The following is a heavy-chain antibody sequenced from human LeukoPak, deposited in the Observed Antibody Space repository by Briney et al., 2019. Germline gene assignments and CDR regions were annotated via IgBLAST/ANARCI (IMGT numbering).Heavy chain of an antibody. J-gene: IGHJ3*02. CDR3: ARSHLPLTISKAFDI. CDR1: GGTFSSYA. Sequence: SVKVSCKASGGTFSSYAISWVRQAPGQGLEWMGGIIPIFGTANYAQKFQGRVTITTDESTSTAYMELSSLRSEDTAVYYCARSHLPLTISKAFDIWGQGTMVTVSS. CDR2: IIPIFGTA. D-gene: IGHD3-3*01. V-gene: IGHV1-69*05.